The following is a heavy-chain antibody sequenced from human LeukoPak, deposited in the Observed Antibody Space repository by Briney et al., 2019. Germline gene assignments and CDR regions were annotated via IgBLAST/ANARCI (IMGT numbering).Heavy chain of an antibody. V-gene: IGHV3-23*01. CDR2: IGGGPGNT. CDR1: GFSFSSYA. D-gene: IGHD2-21*02. CDR3: AKGRGPTANWYFDV. Sequence: GGSLRLSCAASGFSFSSYAMSWVRQAPGKGLEWVSVIGGGPGNTYYTDSVKGRFTISRDNSKNTLYLHLNSLRAEDTAVYYCAKGRGPTANWYFDVWGRGTLVTVSS. J-gene: IGHJ2*01.